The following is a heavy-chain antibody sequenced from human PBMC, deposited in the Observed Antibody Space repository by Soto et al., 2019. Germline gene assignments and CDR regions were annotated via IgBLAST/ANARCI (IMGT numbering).Heavy chain of an antibody. CDR2: IHTSGRN. CDR1: GGSFSSYY. V-gene: IGHV4-4*07. Sequence: QVQLQESGPGLVKPSETLSLTCNVSGGSFSSYYWTWIRQPAGKGLEWIGRIHTSGRNNYNPSLKSRVTMSVDTSRNHFSLKLRSVTAADTAVYYCAGGPRYYGSGSFYYGMDVWGQGTTVTVSS. J-gene: IGHJ6*02. D-gene: IGHD3-10*01. CDR3: AGGPRYYGSGSFYYGMDV.